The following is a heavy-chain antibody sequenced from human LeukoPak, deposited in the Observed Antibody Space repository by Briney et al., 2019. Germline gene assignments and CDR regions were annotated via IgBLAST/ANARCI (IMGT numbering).Heavy chain of an antibody. V-gene: IGHV1-18*01. J-gene: IGHJ3*02. CDR1: GYTFTSYG. CDR3: ARVHCSSTSCYFPDAFDI. D-gene: IGHD2-2*01. Sequence: ASVKVSCKASGYTFTSYGISWVRQALGQGLEWMGWISAYNGNTNYVQKLQGRVTMTTDTSTSTAYMELRSLRSDDTAVYYCARVHCSSTSCYFPDAFDIWGQGTMVTVSS. CDR2: ISAYNGNT.